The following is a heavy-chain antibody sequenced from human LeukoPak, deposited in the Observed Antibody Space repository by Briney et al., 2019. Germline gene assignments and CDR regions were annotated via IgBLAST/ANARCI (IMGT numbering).Heavy chain of an antibody. J-gene: IGHJ1*01. Sequence: PSETLSLTCTVSGASISSQNYYWGWVRQPPGKGLEWIGSIHHSDGTYHNPSLKSRVTISVDTSKNQFSLKLSSVTAADTAVYYCARGQAAGSWGAEYFQHWGQGTLVTVSS. CDR1: GASISSQNYY. CDR3: ARGQAAGSWGAEYFQH. V-gene: IGHV4-39*07. CDR2: IHHSDGT. D-gene: IGHD6-13*01.